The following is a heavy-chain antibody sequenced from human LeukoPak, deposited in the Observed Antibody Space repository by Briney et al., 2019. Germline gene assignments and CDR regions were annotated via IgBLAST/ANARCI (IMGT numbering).Heavy chain of an antibody. CDR1: GFSVSDPLSY. Sequence: SETLSLTCTVSGFSVSDPLSYWGWVRQPPGKGLEWIAEINFIGRTSYNSSLNSRVTISVDTSKNQFSLKMTSLTAADTAVYFCARLTKGRSFDYIFAFWGQGILVTVSS. V-gene: IGHV4-39*01. D-gene: IGHD3-9*01. J-gene: IGHJ4*02. CDR2: INFIGRT. CDR3: ARLTKGRSFDYIFAF.